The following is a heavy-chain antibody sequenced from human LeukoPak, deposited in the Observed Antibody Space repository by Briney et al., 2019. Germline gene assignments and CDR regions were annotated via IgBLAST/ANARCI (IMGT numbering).Heavy chain of an antibody. J-gene: IGHJ6*02. D-gene: IGHD3-16*01. CDR1: GFTFGDYG. CDR2: ISWNSDNI. V-gene: IGHV3-9*01. CDR3: AKSKGGYYHGMDV. Sequence: GGSLRLSCAASGFTFGDYGMHWVRQAPGKGLEWVSGISWNSDNIGYADSVKSRFTISRDNAKKSLYLQMHSLREEDTALYYCAKSKGGYYHGMDVWGQGTTVTVSS.